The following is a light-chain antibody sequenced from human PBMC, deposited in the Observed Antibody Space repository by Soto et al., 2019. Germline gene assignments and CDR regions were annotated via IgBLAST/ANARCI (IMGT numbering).Light chain of an antibody. CDR1: QSVSSY. V-gene: IGKV3-11*01. CDR3: QHRRNWPLT. Sequence: EIVLTQSPATLSLSPGERATLSCRASQSVSSYLAWYQQKPGQAPRLLIYDASNRATGVPARFSGSGSGTDFTLTISRLEAEDFAFYYCQHRRNWPLTFGGGTRLEIK. J-gene: IGKJ4*01. CDR2: DAS.